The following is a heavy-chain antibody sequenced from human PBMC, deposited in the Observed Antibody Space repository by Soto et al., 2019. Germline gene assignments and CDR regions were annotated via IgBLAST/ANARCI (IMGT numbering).Heavy chain of an antibody. D-gene: IGHD3-3*01. CDR1: GGSISSGGYY. J-gene: IGHJ3*02. Sequence: SETLSLTCTVSGGSISSGGYYWSWIRQHPGKGLEWIGYIYYSGSTYYNPSLKSRVTISVDTSKNQFSLKLSSVTAADTAVYYCARGVVHAFDIWGQGTMVTVSS. V-gene: IGHV4-31*03. CDR2: IYYSGST. CDR3: ARGVVHAFDI.